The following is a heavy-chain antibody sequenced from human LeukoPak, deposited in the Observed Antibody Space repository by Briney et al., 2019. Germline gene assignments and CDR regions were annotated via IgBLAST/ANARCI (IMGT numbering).Heavy chain of an antibody. Sequence: GASVKVSCKAFGYTFTSNYMHWVRQAPGQGPEWMGVISPSGGSTTYAQKFQGRVTLTTDTSTSTAYMELRSLRSDDTAVYYCARDGNVVVAATLADYYYMDVWGKGTTVTISS. CDR3: ARDGNVVVAATLADYYYMDV. CDR2: ISPSGGST. CDR1: GYTFTSNY. J-gene: IGHJ6*03. V-gene: IGHV1-46*01. D-gene: IGHD2-15*01.